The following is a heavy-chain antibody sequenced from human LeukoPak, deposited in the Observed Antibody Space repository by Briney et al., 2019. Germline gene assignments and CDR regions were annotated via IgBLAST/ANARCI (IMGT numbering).Heavy chain of an antibody. CDR2: IYSGGST. Sequence: PGGSLRLSCAASGFIVSSNYMSWVRQAPGKGLEWVSVIYSGGSTYYADSVKGRFTISRDNSKNTLYLQMNGLRAEDTAVYYCARGDYFDYWGQGTLVTVSS. V-gene: IGHV3-53*01. J-gene: IGHJ4*02. CDR3: ARGDYFDY. CDR1: GFIVSSNY.